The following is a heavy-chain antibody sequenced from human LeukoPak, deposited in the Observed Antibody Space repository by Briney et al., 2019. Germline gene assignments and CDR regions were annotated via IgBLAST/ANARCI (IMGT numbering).Heavy chain of an antibody. CDR1: GFTFSSYS. Sequence: GGSLRLSCAASGFTFSSYSMNWVRQAPGKGLEWVSSISSSSSYIYYADSVKGRFTISRDNAKNSLYLQMNSLRAEDTAVYYCARDKAVRGYYYPHYFDYWGQGTLVTVSS. D-gene: IGHD3-22*01. CDR2: ISSSSSYI. CDR3: ARDKAVRGYYYPHYFDY. J-gene: IGHJ4*02. V-gene: IGHV3-21*01.